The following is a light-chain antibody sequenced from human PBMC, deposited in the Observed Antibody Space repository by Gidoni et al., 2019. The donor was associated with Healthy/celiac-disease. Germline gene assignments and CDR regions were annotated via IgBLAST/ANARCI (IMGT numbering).Light chain of an antibody. CDR1: QSLLHSNGYNY. Sequence: DLVMTPSPLSLPVTPGEPASISCRSSQSLLHSNGYNYLDWYLQKPGQSPQLLIYLGSNRSSGVPDRFSGSGSGTDFTLKISRVEAEEVGVYYCMQALQTPKTFGQGTKVEIK. CDR2: LGS. V-gene: IGKV2-28*01. CDR3: MQALQTPKT. J-gene: IGKJ1*01.